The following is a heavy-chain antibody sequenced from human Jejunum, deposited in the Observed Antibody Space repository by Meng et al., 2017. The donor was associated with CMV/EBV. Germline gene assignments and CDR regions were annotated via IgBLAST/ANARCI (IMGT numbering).Heavy chain of an antibody. D-gene: IGHD2-21*01. Sequence: CCGGCGVPLGPCGVGWVRQGSGRGLGCVAHINRDGGENYYADSVKGRFSISRDHAKNSLHLQVIYLGADDTAVYYCAAYIREAFDLWGQGTVVTVSS. J-gene: IGHJ3*01. CDR1: GVPLGPCG. V-gene: IGHV3-7*01. CDR2: INRDGGEN. CDR3: AAYIREAFDL.